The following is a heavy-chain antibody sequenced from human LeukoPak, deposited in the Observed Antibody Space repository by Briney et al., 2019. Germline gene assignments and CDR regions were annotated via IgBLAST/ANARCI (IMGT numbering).Heavy chain of an antibody. Sequence: GESLKISCKGSGYTFTTYWIGWVRQMPGKGLEWMGIFYPGDSDTRYSPSFQGQVTISGDKSINTAYLQWTSLKASDTAIYYCARHSSSCYYCNGVGSKGYVDAFNIWGQGTTVTVSS. CDR2: FYPGDSDT. J-gene: IGHJ3*02. CDR1: GYTFTTYW. CDR3: ARHSSSCYYCNGVGSKGYVDAFNI. D-gene: IGHD2-2*01. V-gene: IGHV5-51*01.